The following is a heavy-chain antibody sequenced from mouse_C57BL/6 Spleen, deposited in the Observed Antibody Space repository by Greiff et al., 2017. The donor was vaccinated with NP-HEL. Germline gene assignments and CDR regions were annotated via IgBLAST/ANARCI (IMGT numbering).Heavy chain of an antibody. CDR3: ARHMFGYDGNAMDY. J-gene: IGHJ4*01. V-gene: IGHV1-26*01. CDR1: GYTFTDYY. D-gene: IGHD2-2*01. Sequence: EVQLQQSGPELVKPGASVKISCKASGYTFTDYYMNWVKQSHGKSLEWIGDINPNNGGTSYNQKFKGKATLTVDKSSSTAYMELRSLTSEDSAVYYCARHMFGYDGNAMDYWGQGTSVTVSS. CDR2: INPNNGGT.